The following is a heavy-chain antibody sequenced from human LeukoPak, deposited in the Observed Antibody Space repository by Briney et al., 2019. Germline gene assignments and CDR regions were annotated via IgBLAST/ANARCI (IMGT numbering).Heavy chain of an antibody. V-gene: IGHV3-23*01. CDR2: IRGTGSST. D-gene: IGHD3-10*01. J-gene: IGHJ4*02. CDR1: GFTFSSYA. CDR3: ARAQRTIGELFSLDY. Sequence: GGSLRLSCGASGFTFSSYAMAWVRQAPGKGLEWVSAIRGTGSSTYYADSVKGRFTISRDNSKSTLYLQMNSLRAEDTGLYYCARAQRTIGELFSLDYWGQGTLVTVSS.